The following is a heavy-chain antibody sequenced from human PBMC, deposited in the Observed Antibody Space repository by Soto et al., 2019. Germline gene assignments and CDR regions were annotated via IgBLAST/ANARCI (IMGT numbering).Heavy chain of an antibody. CDR1: GFTFSSYG. D-gene: IGHD1-7*01. J-gene: IGHJ6*02. CDR3: ARPLQDWGITGTTYYYYGMDV. CDR2: IWYDGSNK. V-gene: IGHV3-33*01. Sequence: PGGSLRLSCAASGFTFSSYGMHWVRQAPGKGLEWVAVIWYDGSNKYYADSVKGRFTISRDNSKNTLYLQMNSLRAEDTAVYYCARPLQDWGITGTTYYYYGMDVWGQGTTVTVSS.